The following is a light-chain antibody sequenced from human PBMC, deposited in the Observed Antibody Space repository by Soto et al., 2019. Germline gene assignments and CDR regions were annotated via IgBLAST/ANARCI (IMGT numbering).Light chain of an antibody. Sequence: EVVMSQSPSTLSGSPGEGATLSCGASQGIGDTLAWYQHKPGQTPRLLIYDTSTRATGVPTRFSGSRYGAEFNLTINSLQPEDFAVYYCQPYNNWPLTFGGGTKVDIK. J-gene: IGKJ4*01. CDR1: QGIGDT. V-gene: IGKV3-15*01. CDR3: QPYNNWPLT. CDR2: DTS.